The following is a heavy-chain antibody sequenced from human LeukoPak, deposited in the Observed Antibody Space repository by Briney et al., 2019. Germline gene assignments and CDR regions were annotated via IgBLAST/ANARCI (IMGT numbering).Heavy chain of an antibody. V-gene: IGHV3-23*01. Sequence: GGSLRLSCAASGFTFSNYAMSWVRQAPGKGLEWVSVISGSGGRTYYADSVKGRFTISRDNSKNTLYLQMNSLRAEDTAVYYCAKQSGYSYGDWFDPWGQGTLVSVSS. CDR2: ISGSGGRT. CDR3: AKQSGYSYGDWFDP. D-gene: IGHD5-18*01. CDR1: GFTFSNYA. J-gene: IGHJ5*02.